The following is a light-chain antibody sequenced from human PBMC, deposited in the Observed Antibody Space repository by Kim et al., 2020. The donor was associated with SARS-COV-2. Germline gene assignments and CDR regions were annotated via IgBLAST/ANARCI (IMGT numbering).Light chain of an antibody. Sequence: SSELTQDPAVSVALVQTVRITCHGDSLRTYYASWYQQKPGQAPILVIYGKNNRPSGIPDRFSGSSSGNTASLTVTGAQAVDEADYYCNSRDNSGDHVVFG. CDR1: SLRTYY. J-gene: IGLJ3*02. CDR2: GKN. V-gene: IGLV3-19*01. CDR3: NSRDNSGDHVV.